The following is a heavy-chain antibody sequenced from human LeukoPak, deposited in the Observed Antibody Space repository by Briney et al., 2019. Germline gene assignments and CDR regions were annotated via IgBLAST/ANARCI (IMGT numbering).Heavy chain of an antibody. J-gene: IGHJ4*02. CDR3: AREVGSGNSDRYFDY. CDR2: INSDGSST. Sequence: GGSLRLSCAASGNYWMHWVRQAPGKGLVWVSHINSDGSSTSYADSVKGRFTISRDNAKNTLYLQMNSLRAEDTAVYYCAREVGSGNSDRYFDYWGQGTLVTVSS. V-gene: IGHV3-74*01. CDR1: GNYW. D-gene: IGHD3-10*01.